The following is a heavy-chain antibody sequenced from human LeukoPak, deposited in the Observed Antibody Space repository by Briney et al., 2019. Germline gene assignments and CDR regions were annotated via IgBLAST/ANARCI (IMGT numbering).Heavy chain of an antibody. CDR2: ISSSGGNR. Sequence: GGSLRLSCVASGFTFSSYEMNWVRQAPGKGLGWVPYISSSGGNRYYADSVKGRFTISRDNAKNSLYLQMNSLRAEDTAVYYCARDGTTVTQYYFDYWGQGTPVTVSS. CDR3: ARDGTTVTQYYFDY. D-gene: IGHD4-17*01. CDR1: GFTFSSYE. V-gene: IGHV3-48*03. J-gene: IGHJ4*02.